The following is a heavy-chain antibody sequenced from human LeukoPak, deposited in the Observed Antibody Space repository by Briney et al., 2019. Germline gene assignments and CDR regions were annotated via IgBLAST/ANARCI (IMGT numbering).Heavy chain of an antibody. V-gene: IGHV1-69*13. CDR1: GYTFTSYA. Sequence: GASVTVSCKASGYTFTSYAISWVRQAPGQGLEWMGGITPIFGTANYAQKFQGRVTITADESTSTAYMELSSLRSGDTAVYYCARVVRFFGVVHYMDVWGKGTTVTVSS. D-gene: IGHD3-3*01. CDR2: ITPIFGTA. CDR3: ARVVRFFGVVHYMDV. J-gene: IGHJ6*03.